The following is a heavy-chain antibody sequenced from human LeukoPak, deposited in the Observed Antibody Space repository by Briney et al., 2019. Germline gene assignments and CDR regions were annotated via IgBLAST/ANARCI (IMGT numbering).Heavy chain of an antibody. CDR2: IYYSGST. Sequence: GSLRLSCAASGFTFSNYWMTWVRQPPGKGLEWIGSIYYSGSTYCNPSLKSRVTISVDTSKNQFSLKLSSVTAADTAVYYCARRDYYNSSGFFVYWGQGTLVTVSS. V-gene: IGHV4-39*01. J-gene: IGHJ4*02. D-gene: IGHD3-22*01. CDR1: GFTFSNYW. CDR3: ARRDYYNSSGFFVY.